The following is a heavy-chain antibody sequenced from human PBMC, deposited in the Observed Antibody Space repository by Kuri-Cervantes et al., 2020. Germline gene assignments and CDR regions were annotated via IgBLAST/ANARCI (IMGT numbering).Heavy chain of an antibody. J-gene: IGHJ6*02. V-gene: IGHV3-23*01. Sequence: GGSLRLSCAASGFTFSSYAMSWVRQAPGKGLEWVSAISGSGGSTYYADSVKGRFTISRDNSKNTLFLQMNSLRAEDTAVYYCARSRHGTGSYYRRRMDVWGQGTTVTVSS. CDR1: GFTFSSYA. CDR2: ISGSGGST. D-gene: IGHD3-10*01. CDR3: ARSRHGTGSYYRRRMDV.